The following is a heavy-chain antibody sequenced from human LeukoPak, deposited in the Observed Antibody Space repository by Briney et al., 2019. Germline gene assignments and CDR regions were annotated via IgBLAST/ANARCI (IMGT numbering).Heavy chain of an antibody. J-gene: IGHJ4*02. Sequence: PGGSLRLSCAASGFTLSNAWMSWVRQAPGKGLEWVGRIKSKTDGGTTDYAAPVKGRFTISRDDSKNTLYLQMNSLETEDTAVYYCTTEHYDILTGYYYWGQGTLVTVSS. D-gene: IGHD3-9*01. CDR1: GFTLSNAW. V-gene: IGHV3-15*01. CDR2: IKSKTDGGTT. CDR3: TTEHYDILTGYYY.